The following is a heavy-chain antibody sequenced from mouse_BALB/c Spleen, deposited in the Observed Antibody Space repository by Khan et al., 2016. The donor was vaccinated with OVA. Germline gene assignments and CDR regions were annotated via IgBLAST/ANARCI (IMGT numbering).Heavy chain of an antibody. CDR2: ISYSGRT. V-gene: IGHV3-2*02. CDR3: AMGRTY. Sequence: EVKLLESGPGLVKPSQSLSLTCTVTGYSITSDYAWNWIRQFPGNKLEWMGYISYSGRTSYNPSLKSRISVTRDTSKNQFFLLLNSVTTEDTATYYGAMGRTYWGQGTLVTVSA. J-gene: IGHJ3*01. D-gene: IGHD4-1*01. CDR1: GYSITSDYA.